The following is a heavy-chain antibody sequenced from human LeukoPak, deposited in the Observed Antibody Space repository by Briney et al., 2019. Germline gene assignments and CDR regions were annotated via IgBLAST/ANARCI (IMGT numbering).Heavy chain of an antibody. D-gene: IGHD3-22*01. CDR1: GGTFSSYA. Sequence: GSSVKVSCKASGGTFSSYAISWVRQAPGQGLEWMGGIIPIFGTANYAQKFQGRVTITADESTSTAYMELSSLRSDDTAIYYCATFHYDSRGRFDYWGQGTLVTVSS. J-gene: IGHJ4*02. CDR2: IIPIFGTA. CDR3: ATFHYDSRGRFDY. V-gene: IGHV1-69*01.